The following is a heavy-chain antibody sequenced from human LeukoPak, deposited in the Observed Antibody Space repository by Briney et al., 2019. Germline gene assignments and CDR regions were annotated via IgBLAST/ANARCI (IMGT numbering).Heavy chain of an antibody. CDR2: FDPEDGET. Sequence: ASAKVSCKVSGYTLTELSMHWVRQAPGKGLEWMGGFDPEDGETMYAQKFQGRVTMTEDTSTDTAYMELSSLRSEDTAVYYCATIDYPRGYDISEDYWGQGTLVTVSS. V-gene: IGHV1-24*01. D-gene: IGHD3-9*01. J-gene: IGHJ4*02. CDR1: GYTLTELS. CDR3: ATIDYPRGYDISEDY.